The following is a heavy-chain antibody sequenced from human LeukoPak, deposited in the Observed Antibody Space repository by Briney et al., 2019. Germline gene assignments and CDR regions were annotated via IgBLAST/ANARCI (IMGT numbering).Heavy chain of an antibody. J-gene: IGHJ4*02. CDR3: ARDRSPGNFDY. D-gene: IGHD3-10*01. Sequence: GGSLRLSCAASGFIFDSYWMGWVRQAPAKGLEWVANINQDGSQKYYVDSVKGRFSISRDNAKNSLYLQMNSLRAEDTAVYYCARDRSPGNFDYWGQGTLVTVSS. CDR1: GFIFDSYW. CDR2: INQDGSQK. V-gene: IGHV3-7*01.